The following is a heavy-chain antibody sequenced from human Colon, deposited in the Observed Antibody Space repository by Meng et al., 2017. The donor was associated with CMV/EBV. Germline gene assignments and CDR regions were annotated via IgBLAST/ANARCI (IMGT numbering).Heavy chain of an antibody. J-gene: IGHJ4*02. D-gene: IGHD3-16*01. Sequence: GESLKISCAAPEFIIHDYGIHWLRQAPGEGLVWLSFIDINGQNRYNVDIVKGRFTVSKDKSKNTVFLQMNSLKVEDTAVYFCVGHQGGPREGVRLVWGQGTLVTVSS. CDR3: VGHQGGPREGVRLV. V-gene: IGHV3-30*02. CDR1: EFIIHDYG. CDR2: IDINGQNR.